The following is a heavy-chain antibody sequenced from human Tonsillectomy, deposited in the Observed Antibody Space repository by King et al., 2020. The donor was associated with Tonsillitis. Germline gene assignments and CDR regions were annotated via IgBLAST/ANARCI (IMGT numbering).Heavy chain of an antibody. Sequence: VQLVESGGGLVQPGGSLRLSCAASGFPFSSYAMSWSRQAPGRGLEWFSAISGSGGSTYYADSVKGRFTISRDNSKNTLYLQLNSLRAEDTAVYYCAKVELWFDYWDYWGQGALVTVSS. D-gene: IGHD3-10*01. CDR2: ISGSGGST. J-gene: IGHJ4*02. V-gene: IGHV3-23*04. CDR1: GFPFSSYA. CDR3: AKVELWFDYWDY.